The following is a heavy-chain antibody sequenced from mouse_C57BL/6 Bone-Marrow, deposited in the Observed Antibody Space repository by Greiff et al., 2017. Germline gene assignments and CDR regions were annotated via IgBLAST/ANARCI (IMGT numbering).Heavy chain of an antibody. J-gene: IGHJ1*03. Sequence: VQLQQPGAELVRPGSSVKLSCKASGYTFTSYWMDWVKQRPGQGLEWIGNIYPSDSETHYNQKFKDKATLTVDKSSSTAYMQLSSLKSEDSAVYYCARSIVKYFDVWGTGTTVTVSS. CDR3: ARSIVKYFDV. CDR1: GYTFTSYW. CDR2: IYPSDSET. D-gene: IGHD2-5*01. V-gene: IGHV1-61*01.